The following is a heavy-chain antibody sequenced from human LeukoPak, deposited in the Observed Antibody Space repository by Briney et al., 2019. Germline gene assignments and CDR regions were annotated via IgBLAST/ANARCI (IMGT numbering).Heavy chain of an antibody. CDR2: INPKSGDT. D-gene: IGHD6-6*01. CDR3: ARTIHGVYRIMEGVDNDLYYYMDV. J-gene: IGHJ6*03. Sequence: GASVRVSCKASGYTSTSSFIHWVRQAPGQGLEWMAWINPKSGDTNYAQNFQGRVTITRDTSLSTAYLDLSGLRSDDTAVYHCARTIHGVYRIMEGVDNDLYYYMDVWGKGTTVTVSS. CDR1: GYTSTSSF. V-gene: IGHV1-2*02.